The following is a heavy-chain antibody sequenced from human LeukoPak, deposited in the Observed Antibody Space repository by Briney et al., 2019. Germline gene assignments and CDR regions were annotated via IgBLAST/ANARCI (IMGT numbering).Heavy chain of an antibody. CDR1: GFTFSSYA. CDR3: AKTGTPWYYFDY. CDR2: ISGSGGST. V-gene: IGHV3-23*01. Sequence: GGSLRLSCAAPGFTFSSYAMSWVRQAPGKGLEWVSAISGSGGSTYYADSVKGRFTISRDNSKNTLYLQMSSLRAEDTAVYYCAKTGTPWYYFDYWGQGTLVTVSS. J-gene: IGHJ4*02. D-gene: IGHD6-13*01.